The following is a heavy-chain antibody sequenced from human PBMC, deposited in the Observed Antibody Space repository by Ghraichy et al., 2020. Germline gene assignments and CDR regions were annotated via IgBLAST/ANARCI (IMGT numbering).Heavy chain of an antibody. V-gene: IGHV1-8*01. CDR1: GYTFTSYD. Sequence: ASVKVSCKASGYTFTSYDINWVRQATGQGLEWMGWMNPNSGNTGYAQKFQGRVTMTRNTSISTAYMELSSLRSEDTAVYYCARGPGAYYYYYGMDVWGQGTTVTVSS. CDR3: ARGPGAYYYYYGMDV. J-gene: IGHJ6*02. CDR2: MNPNSGNT.